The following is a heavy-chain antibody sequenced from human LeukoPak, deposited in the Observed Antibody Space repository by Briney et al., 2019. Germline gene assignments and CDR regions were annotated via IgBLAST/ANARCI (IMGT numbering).Heavy chain of an antibody. Sequence: GGSLRLSCAASGFTFSSYWMHWVRQAPGKGLVWVSRINSDGSSTSYADSVKGRFTISRDNAKNTLYPQMNSLRAEDTAVYYCARGYCSSTSCLKGAWFDPWGQGTLVTVSS. V-gene: IGHV3-74*01. CDR2: INSDGSST. CDR1: GFTFSSYW. D-gene: IGHD2-2*01. CDR3: ARGYCSSTSCLKGAWFDP. J-gene: IGHJ5*02.